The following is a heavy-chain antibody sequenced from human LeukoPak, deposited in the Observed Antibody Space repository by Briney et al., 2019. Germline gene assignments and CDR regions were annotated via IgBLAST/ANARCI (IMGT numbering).Heavy chain of an antibody. V-gene: IGHV3-21*01. CDR1: GFTFRSYT. J-gene: IGHJ3*02. CDR2: ISSSSSYI. Sequence: GGSLRLSCAASGFTFRSYTMNWVRQAPGKGLEWVSSISSSSSYIYYVDSVRGRFTTSRDNAKNSLYLQMNSLRAADTAVYYCARVSLYYGSSGYYVLDAFDIWGQGTMVTVSS. D-gene: IGHD3-22*01. CDR3: ARVSLYYGSSGYYVLDAFDI.